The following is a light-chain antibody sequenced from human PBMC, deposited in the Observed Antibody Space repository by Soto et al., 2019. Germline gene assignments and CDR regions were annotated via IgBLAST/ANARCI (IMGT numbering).Light chain of an antibody. CDR3: CSFAGTYTYV. Sequence: QSALTQPRSVSGSPGQSVTISCTGTSSDVGGYNYVSWYQQHPGKAPKLMIFDVSKWPSGVPDRFSGSKSGNMASLTISGLQAEDEADYYCCSFAGTYTYVFGTGTKVHRP. V-gene: IGLV2-11*01. CDR1: SSDVGGYNY. J-gene: IGLJ1*01. CDR2: DVS.